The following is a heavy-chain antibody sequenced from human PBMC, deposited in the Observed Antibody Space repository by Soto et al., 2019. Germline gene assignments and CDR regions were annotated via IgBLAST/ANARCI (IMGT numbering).Heavy chain of an antibody. CDR3: AKDWDIVVVPAAISAFDY. CDR2: LSYDGCNK. Sequence: PGGSLRLSCAASGFTFSSYGMHWVRQAPGKGLEWVAVLSYDGCNKYYAVSVKGRFTISRDNSKNTLYLQMNSLRAEDTAVYYCAKDWDIVVVPAAISAFDYWGQGTLVTVSS. D-gene: IGHD2-2*01. J-gene: IGHJ4*02. CDR1: GFTFSSYG. V-gene: IGHV3-30*18.